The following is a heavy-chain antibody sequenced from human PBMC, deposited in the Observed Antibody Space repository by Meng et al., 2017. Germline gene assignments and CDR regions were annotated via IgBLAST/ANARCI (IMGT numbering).Heavy chain of an antibody. D-gene: IGHD6-19*01. CDR1: GFTFSSYA. CDR3: ARAQVAMRIAVAGTLVY. Sequence: GESLKISCAASGFTFSSYAMSWVRQAPGKGLEWVSAISGSGGSTYYADSVKGRFTISRDNSKNTLYLQMNSLRAEDTAVYYCARAQVAMRIAVAGTLVYWGQGTLVTVSS. J-gene: IGHJ4*02. V-gene: IGHV3-23*01. CDR2: ISGSGGST.